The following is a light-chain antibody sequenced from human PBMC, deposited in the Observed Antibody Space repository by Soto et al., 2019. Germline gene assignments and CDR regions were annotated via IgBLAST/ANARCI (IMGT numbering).Light chain of an antibody. V-gene: IGKV1-6*01. J-gene: IGKJ1*01. CDR3: LQDYNYPRT. CDR1: QGIRNA. Sequence: AIQTTQSPSSLSASVGDRVAITCRASQGIRNALGWYQQKPGKAPKLLIYAASSLQSGAPSRFSGSGSGTDFTLTISGLHPEDFATYYCLQDYNYPRTFGQGTKVDIK. CDR2: AAS.